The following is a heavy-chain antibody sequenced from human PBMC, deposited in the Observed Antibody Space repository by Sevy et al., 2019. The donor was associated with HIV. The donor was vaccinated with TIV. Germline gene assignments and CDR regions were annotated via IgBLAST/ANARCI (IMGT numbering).Heavy chain of an antibody. V-gene: IGHV3-23*01. CDR1: GYSFSSYA. Sequence: GGSLRLSCVVSGYSFSSYAISWVRQAPGKGLEWVSTINGRGGSTYYADSVKGRFTISRDNPKNTLFLQMINLRVDDTAIYYCARPSPRIAAAASAFSDNWGQGTLVTVSS. D-gene: IGHD6-13*01. CDR3: ARPSPRIAAAASAFSDN. CDR2: INGRGGST. J-gene: IGHJ4*02.